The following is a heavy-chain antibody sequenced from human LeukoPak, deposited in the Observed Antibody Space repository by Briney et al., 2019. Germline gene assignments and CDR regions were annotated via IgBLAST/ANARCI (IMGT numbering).Heavy chain of an antibody. Sequence: GGSLRLSCAASGFIVSSRYMTCVRQAPGKGLEWLSLIYSGGNTYYADSVKGRFTISRDNSMNTVYLQMNSLAAEDTAVYYCATSLPAAQGIIFAYWGQGTLVTVSS. CDR3: ATSLPAAQGIIFAY. D-gene: IGHD3-10*01. V-gene: IGHV3-53*01. CDR1: GFIVSSRY. J-gene: IGHJ4*02. CDR2: IYSGGNT.